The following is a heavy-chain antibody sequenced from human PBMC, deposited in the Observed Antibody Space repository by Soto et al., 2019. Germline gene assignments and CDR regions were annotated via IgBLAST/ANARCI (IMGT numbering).Heavy chain of an antibody. V-gene: IGHV2-5*02. CDR1: GFSLNTSGVG. D-gene: IGHD3-22*01. J-gene: IGHJ4*02. Sequence: QITLKESGPTLVKPTQTLTLTCTFSGFSLNTSGVGVGWIRQPPGKALEWLALFYWDGDKRYSSSLKNRLTITQDTSKNQVVLTMTNMDPVDTATYYCAHSGDYYDSSGDCGYWGQGTLVTVSS. CDR3: AHSGDYYDSSGDCGY. CDR2: FYWDGDK.